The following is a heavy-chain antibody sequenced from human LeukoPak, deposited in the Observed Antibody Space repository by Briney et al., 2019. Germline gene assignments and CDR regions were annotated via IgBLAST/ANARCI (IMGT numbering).Heavy chain of an antibody. Sequence: GGSLRLSCAASGFTFSSYGMHWVRQAPGKGLEWVAVISYDGSNKYYADSVKGRFTISRDNSKNTLYLQMNSLRAEDTAVYYCAKEPDPYLAAAPYDLDYWGQGTLVTVSS. CDR3: AKEPDPYLAAAPYDLDY. J-gene: IGHJ4*02. V-gene: IGHV3-30*18. CDR2: ISYDGSNK. D-gene: IGHD6-13*01. CDR1: GFTFSSYG.